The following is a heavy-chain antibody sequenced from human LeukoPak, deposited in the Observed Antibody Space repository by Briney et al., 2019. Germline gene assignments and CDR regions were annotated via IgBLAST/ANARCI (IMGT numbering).Heavy chain of an antibody. D-gene: IGHD3-22*01. Sequence: GGSLRLSCAASGFTFSSNAMIWVRQAPGKGLDWVSAISGSGAGTYFADSVKGRFTISRDNSKNTLYLQMNSLRAEDTAVYYCAKGQQWLPDYWGQGTLVTVSS. CDR1: GFTFSSNA. CDR2: ISGSGAGT. CDR3: AKGQQWLPDY. J-gene: IGHJ4*02. V-gene: IGHV3-23*01.